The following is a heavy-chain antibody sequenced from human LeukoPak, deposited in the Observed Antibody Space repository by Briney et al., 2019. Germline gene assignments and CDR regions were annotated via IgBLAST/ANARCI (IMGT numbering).Heavy chain of an antibody. Sequence: GGSLRLSCAASGFTFSSYGMHWVRQAPGKGLEWVAFIRYDGSNKYYADSVKGRFTISRDNSKNTLYLQMNSLRAEDTAVYYCAKDLHDYSNYGDAFDIWGQGTMVTVSS. D-gene: IGHD4-11*01. CDR3: AKDLHDYSNYGDAFDI. CDR2: IRYDGSNK. J-gene: IGHJ3*02. CDR1: GFTFSSYG. V-gene: IGHV3-30*02.